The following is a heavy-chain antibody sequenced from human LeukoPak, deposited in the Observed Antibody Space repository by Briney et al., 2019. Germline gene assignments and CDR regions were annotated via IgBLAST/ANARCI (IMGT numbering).Heavy chain of an antibody. CDR2: INPNSGGT. CDR3: ARSGGYSSSWYISFDY. D-gene: IGHD6-13*01. CDR1: GYTFTGYY. V-gene: IGHV1-2*04. J-gene: IGHJ4*02. Sequence: ASVKVSCKASGYTFTGYYMHWVRQAPGQGLVWMGWINPNSGGTNYAQKFQGWVTMTRDTSISTAYMELSRLRSDDTAVYYCARSGGYSSSWYISFDYWGQGTLVTVSS.